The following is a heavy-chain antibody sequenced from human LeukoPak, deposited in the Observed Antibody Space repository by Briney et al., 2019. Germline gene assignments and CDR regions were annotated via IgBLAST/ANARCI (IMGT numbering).Heavy chain of an antibody. V-gene: IGHV3-30*02. D-gene: IGHD4-23*01. CDR3: ARAYGGNSHYFEY. Sequence: PGGSLRLSCAASGFTFSSYGMHWVRQAPGKGLEWVAFIRYDGGNKYYADSVKGRFTISRDNSKNTLYLQMNSLRAEDTAVYYCARAYGGNSHYFEYWGQGTLVTVSS. CDR2: IRYDGGNK. J-gene: IGHJ4*02. CDR1: GFTFSSYG.